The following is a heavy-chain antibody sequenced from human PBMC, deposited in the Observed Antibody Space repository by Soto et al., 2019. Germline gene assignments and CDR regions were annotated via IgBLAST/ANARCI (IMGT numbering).Heavy chain of an antibody. CDR3: ARDGHSSSYYGMDV. D-gene: IGHD6-6*01. V-gene: IGHV3-30-3*01. J-gene: IGHJ6*02. CDR2: ISYDGSNK. Sequence: QAGGSLRLSCAASGFTFSSYAMHWVRQAPGKGLEWVAVISYDGSNKYYADSVKGRFTISRDNSKNTLYLQMNSLRAEDTAVYYCARDGHSSSYYGMDVWGQGTTVTVSS. CDR1: GFTFSSYA.